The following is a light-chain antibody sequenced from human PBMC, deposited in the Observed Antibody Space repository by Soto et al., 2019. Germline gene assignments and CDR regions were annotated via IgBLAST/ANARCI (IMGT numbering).Light chain of an antibody. CDR3: SSYTRITSSLYV. V-gene: IGLV2-14*03. Sequence: QSVLTQPASVSGSPGQSITISCTGTSSDIGDYNYVSWYQQLPGKVPKLIIYDVSNRPSGVSDRFSGSKSGNAASLTISGLQAEDEADYYCSSYTRITSSLYVFGTGTKVTVL. J-gene: IGLJ1*01. CDR1: SSDIGDYNY. CDR2: DVS.